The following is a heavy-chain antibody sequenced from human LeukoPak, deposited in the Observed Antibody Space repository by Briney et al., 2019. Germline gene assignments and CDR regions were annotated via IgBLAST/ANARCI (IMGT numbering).Heavy chain of an antibody. Sequence: GGSLRLSCAASGFTVSSNYMSWVRQAPGEGLEWVSVIYSGGSAYYADSVKGRFTIFRDNSNNTLLLQMNNLRAEDTAVYYCASSVSSSSMNYFDYWGQGTLVTVSS. V-gene: IGHV3-66*01. CDR1: GFTVSSNY. CDR3: ASSVSSSSMNYFDY. J-gene: IGHJ4*02. CDR2: IYSGGSA. D-gene: IGHD6-6*01.